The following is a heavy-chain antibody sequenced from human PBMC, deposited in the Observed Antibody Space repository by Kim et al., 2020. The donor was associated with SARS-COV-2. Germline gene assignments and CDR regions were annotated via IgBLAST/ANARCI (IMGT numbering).Heavy chain of an antibody. CDR3: ARAGDPAYYYGMDV. Sequence: GGSLRLSCAASGFTVSSNYMSWVRQAPGKGLEWVSVIYSGGSTYYADSVKGRFTISRDNSKNTLYLQMNSLRAEDTAVYYCARAGDPAYYYGMDVWGQGTTVTVSS. J-gene: IGHJ6*02. CDR2: IYSGGST. V-gene: IGHV3-53*01. CDR1: GFTVSSNY. D-gene: IGHD7-27*01.